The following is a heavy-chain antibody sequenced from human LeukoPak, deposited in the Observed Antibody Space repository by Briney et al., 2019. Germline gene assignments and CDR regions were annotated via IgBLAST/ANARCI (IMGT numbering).Heavy chain of an antibody. Sequence: SETLPLTCTVSGGSISSYYWSWIRQPAGKGLEWIERIYSSGSINYNPSLNIRVTMSVDTSKNQFSLKLSSVTAADTAVYYCARGLILYGIVGATAFDYWGQGTLVTVSS. CDR1: GGSISSYY. V-gene: IGHV4-4*07. CDR3: ARGLILYGIVGATAFDY. CDR2: IYSSGSI. J-gene: IGHJ4*02. D-gene: IGHD1-26*01.